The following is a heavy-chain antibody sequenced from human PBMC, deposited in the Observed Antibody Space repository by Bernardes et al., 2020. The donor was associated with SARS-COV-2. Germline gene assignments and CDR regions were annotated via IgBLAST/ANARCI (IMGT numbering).Heavy chain of an antibody. J-gene: IGHJ4*02. CDR3: VRGELWWWDVDDY. Sequence: ASVKVSCKASNYTFTNYGINWVRQAPGQGLEWMGWISGYNGNTNYAQKLQGRVTMTTDTSTSTAYMELRSLRSDDTAIYYCVRGELWWWDVDDYWGQGTLVTVSS. CDR1: NYTFTNYG. D-gene: IGHD2-21*01. CDR2: ISGYNGNT. V-gene: IGHV1-18*04.